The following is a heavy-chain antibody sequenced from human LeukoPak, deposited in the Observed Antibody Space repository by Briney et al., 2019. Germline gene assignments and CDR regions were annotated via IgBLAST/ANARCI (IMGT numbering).Heavy chain of an antibody. D-gene: IGHD3-3*01. CDR3: AKDIRYDFWSGSLGYYFDY. Sequence: PGRSLRLSCAASGFTFDDYAVHWVRHAPGKGLEWVSGISWNSGSIGYADSVKGRFTISRDNAKNSLYLQMNSLRAEDTALYYCAKDIRYDFWSGSLGYYFDYWGQGTLVTVSS. V-gene: IGHV3-9*01. CDR2: ISWNSGSI. J-gene: IGHJ4*02. CDR1: GFTFDDYA.